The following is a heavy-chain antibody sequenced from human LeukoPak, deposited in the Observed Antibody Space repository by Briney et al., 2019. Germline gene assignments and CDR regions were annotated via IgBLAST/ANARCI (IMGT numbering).Heavy chain of an antibody. J-gene: IGHJ4*02. CDR1: GASISGYY. CDR2: IYYSGTT. V-gene: IGHV4-59*08. CDR3: ARNMYRTVMD. D-gene: IGHD3-16*01. Sequence: PSETLSLTCTVSGASISGYYWSCIRQPPGKGLEWIGHIYYSGTTNYNPSLKSRVTVSVDTSKNQFSLNLTSVTAADTTVYYCARNMYRTVMDWGQGTLVTVSS.